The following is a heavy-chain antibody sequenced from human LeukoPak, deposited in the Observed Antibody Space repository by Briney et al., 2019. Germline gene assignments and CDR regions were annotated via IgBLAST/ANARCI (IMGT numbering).Heavy chain of an antibody. CDR2: IYYSGSN. CDR3: GRVTGYMIEDYCLH. Sequence: PSETLSLACTVSGGSLSSYYWSWIRQPPGKGLEWIGYIYYSGSNNYNASPKSRVTISVDTSKNQFSLKLRAVSAADTAVFYWGRVTGYMIEDYCLHWGRGTLVSVSS. D-gene: IGHD3-22*01. J-gene: IGHJ4*02. CDR1: GGSLSSYY. V-gene: IGHV4-59*01.